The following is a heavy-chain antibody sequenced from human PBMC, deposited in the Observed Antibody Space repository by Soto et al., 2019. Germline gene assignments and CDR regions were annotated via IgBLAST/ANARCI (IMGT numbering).Heavy chain of an antibody. J-gene: IGHJ5*02. Sequence: SETPSLTCTVSGDSISNNDFYWGLIRQPPGKGLEWIGSIFYTGGTYYNPSLKSRVTISVDTSKKQFSLNLTSVTAADTAFYYCSRRAPEGFDPWGQGTQVTVSS. CDR1: GDSISNNDFY. CDR2: IFYTGGT. CDR3: SRRAPEGFDP. V-gene: IGHV4-39*01.